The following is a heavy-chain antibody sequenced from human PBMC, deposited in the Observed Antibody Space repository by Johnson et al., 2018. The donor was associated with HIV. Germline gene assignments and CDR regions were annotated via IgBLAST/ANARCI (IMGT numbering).Heavy chain of an antibody. CDR1: GFAFSNYA. CDR2: ITGSGGNT. Sequence: VQLVESGGGLVKPGGSLRLSCAASGFAFSNYAMTWVRQAPGKGLEWVSSITGSGGNTSDADSVKGRFTISRDNSKNTLYLQMNSLRAEDTAVYYCAKDLDSSSWWAFDIGGQGTMVTVSS. V-gene: IGHV3-23*04. J-gene: IGHJ3*02. D-gene: IGHD6-6*01. CDR3: AKDLDSSSWWAFDI.